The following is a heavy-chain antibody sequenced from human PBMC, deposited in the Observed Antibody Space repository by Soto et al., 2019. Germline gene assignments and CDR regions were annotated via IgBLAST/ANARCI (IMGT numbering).Heavy chain of an antibody. V-gene: IGHV1-8*01. CDR1: GYTFPSHD. CDR3: ARGYYYYYYMDV. J-gene: IGHJ6*03. Sequence: ALVKVSRKASGYTFPSHDINWVGQATGQGLEWMGWKNPNSGNTGYAQKFQGRDTMTRNTSISTAYMELSSLRSEDTAVYYCARGYYYYYYMDVWGKGTTVTVSS. CDR2: KNPNSGNT.